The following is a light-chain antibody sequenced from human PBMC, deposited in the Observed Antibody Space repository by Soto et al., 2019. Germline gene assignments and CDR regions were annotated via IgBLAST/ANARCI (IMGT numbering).Light chain of an antibody. CDR1: QSIGSF. CDR3: QQSYSFPLT. CDR2: GTS. V-gene: IGKV1-39*01. J-gene: IGKJ4*01. Sequence: DIQMTQSPSSLSASVGDRVTIACRSSQSIGSFLNWYQHKPGKAPRLLIFGTSTLQSGVSSRISASGSGTDFTLTISSLQPEGFASYYCQQSYSFPLTFGGGTKVEIK.